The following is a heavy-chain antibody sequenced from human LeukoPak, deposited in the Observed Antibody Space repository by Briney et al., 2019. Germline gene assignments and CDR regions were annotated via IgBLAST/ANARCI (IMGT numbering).Heavy chain of an antibody. J-gene: IGHJ3*01. V-gene: IGHV1-24*01. Sequence: ASVKVSCKVSGYTLTELSMHWVRQAPGKGLEWMGGFDPEDGETIYAQKFQGRVTMTEDTSTDTAYMELSSLRSEDTAVYYCATVPGMTMIRGFEKAFVLWVQWTMV. D-gene: IGHD3-10*01. CDR1: GYTLTELS. CDR2: FDPEDGET. CDR3: ATVPGMTMIRGFEKAFVL.